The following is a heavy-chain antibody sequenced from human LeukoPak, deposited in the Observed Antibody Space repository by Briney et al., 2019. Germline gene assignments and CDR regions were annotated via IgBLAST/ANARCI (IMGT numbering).Heavy chain of an antibody. CDR3: ARDRRGYYDSSGHFDY. J-gene: IGHJ4*02. Sequence: SETLSHTRTVSGVPVCSVQYQWSWTRQPRGGVLWLIAYIDYSGVTKCNPTLKSRVTITLDTSKNQFSLKLSSVTAADTAVYYCARDRRGYYDSSGHFDYWGQGTLVTVSS. D-gene: IGHD3-22*01. CDR2: IDYSGVT. CDR1: GVPVCSVQYQ. V-gene: IGHV4-61*01.